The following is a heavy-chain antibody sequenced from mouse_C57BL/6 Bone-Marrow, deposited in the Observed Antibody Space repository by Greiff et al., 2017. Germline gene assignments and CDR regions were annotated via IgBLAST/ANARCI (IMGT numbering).Heavy chain of an antibody. V-gene: IGHV1-15*01. D-gene: IGHD2-2*01. Sequence: VQLQQSGAELVRPGASVTLSCKASGYTFTDYEMHWVKQTPVHGLEWIGAIDPETGGTAYNQKFKGKAILTADKSSSTAYMQLSSLTYEDSAVYCCARERWLRPAMDYWGQGTSVTVSS. CDR1: GYTFTDYE. J-gene: IGHJ4*01. CDR3: ARERWLRPAMDY. CDR2: IDPETGGT.